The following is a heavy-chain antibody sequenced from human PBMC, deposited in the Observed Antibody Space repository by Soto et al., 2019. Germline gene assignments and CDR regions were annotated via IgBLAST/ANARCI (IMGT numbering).Heavy chain of an antibody. J-gene: IGHJ4*02. CDR3: ARDPPGIAASGAGG. CDR1: GFTVSNNY. D-gene: IGHD6-13*01. Sequence: GGSLRLSCAASGFTVSNNYMRWVRQAPGKGPEWVSLIYSGGNTHYADSVKGRFTISRDNSKNTLFLQMNSLRVEDTAVYYCARDPPGIAASGAGGWGQGTLVTVSS. V-gene: IGHV3-53*01. CDR2: IYSGGNT.